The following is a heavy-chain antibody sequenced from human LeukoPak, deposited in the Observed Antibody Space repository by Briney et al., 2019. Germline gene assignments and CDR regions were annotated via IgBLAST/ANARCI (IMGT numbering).Heavy chain of an antibody. Sequence: GASVKVSCKTSGYSFTKYYLHWVRQAPGQGLQWMGGIIPTLGTANYAQKFQGRVTITADKSTSTAYMELSSLRSEDTAVYYCARDGYCSGGSCYSFDYYYYYMDVWGKGTTVTVSS. J-gene: IGHJ6*03. V-gene: IGHV1-69*06. CDR1: GYSFTKYY. CDR2: IIPTLGTA. D-gene: IGHD2-15*01. CDR3: ARDGYCSGGSCYSFDYYYYYMDV.